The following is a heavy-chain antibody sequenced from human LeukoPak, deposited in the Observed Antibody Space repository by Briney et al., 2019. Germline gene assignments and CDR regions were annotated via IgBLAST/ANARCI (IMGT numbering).Heavy chain of an antibody. CDR2: IKTKTGGETA. V-gene: IGHV3-15*01. CDR3: ATVGTTGNRPDY. J-gene: IGHJ4*02. Sequence: GGPRELPVPASESIFSNFGWSGAARLRGRGWEGVGHIKTKTGGETADYAAPLKGRFSISRDDSKNTMYLQLSSLETEDTAVYFCATVGTTGNRPDYWGQGALVTVSS. CDR1: ESIFSNFG. D-gene: IGHD1-1*01.